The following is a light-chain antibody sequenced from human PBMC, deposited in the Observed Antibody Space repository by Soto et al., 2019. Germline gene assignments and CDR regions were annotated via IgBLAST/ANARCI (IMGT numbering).Light chain of an antibody. CDR1: ESIRTW. V-gene: IGKV1-5*01. CDR3: QQHNGYSERM. J-gene: IGKJ1*01. CDR2: GAS. Sequence: DIQMTQSPTTLSASIGDRVTITCRASESIRTWFAWYQHKPGKAPKLLIYGASSLASGVPSRFSGSGSGTEFTLTISSLQPDDFATYYCQQHNGYSERMFGQGTKVDIK.